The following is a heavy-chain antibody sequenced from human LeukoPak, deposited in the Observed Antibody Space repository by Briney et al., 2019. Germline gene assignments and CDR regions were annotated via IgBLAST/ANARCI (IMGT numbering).Heavy chain of an antibody. CDR2: TSSGGGVN. J-gene: IGHJ4*02. V-gene: IGHV3-21*01. CDR3: ARDLGARGY. Sequence: GGSLRLSCTTSGFTLRDYTMNWVRQAPGKRLEWLASTSSGGGVNFYADAVKGRFSISRDNGENSVYLQMNSLRAEDTAIYYCARDLGARGYWGQGTLVTVSS. D-gene: IGHD3-16*01. CDR1: GFTLRDYT.